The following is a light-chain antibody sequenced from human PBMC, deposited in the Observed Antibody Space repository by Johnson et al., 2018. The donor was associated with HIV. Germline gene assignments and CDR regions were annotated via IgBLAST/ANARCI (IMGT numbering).Light chain of an antibody. J-gene: IGLJ1*01. CDR1: SSNIGNNY. V-gene: IGLV1-51*02. Sequence: QSVLTQPPSVSAAPGQKVTISCSVSSSNIGNNYVSWYRQLPGTAPKLLIYENNKRPSGIPDRFSGSKSGTSATLGITGLQTGDEADYYCGTWDSSLSSYVFGSGTQVTDL. CDR3: GTWDSSLSSYV. CDR2: ENN.